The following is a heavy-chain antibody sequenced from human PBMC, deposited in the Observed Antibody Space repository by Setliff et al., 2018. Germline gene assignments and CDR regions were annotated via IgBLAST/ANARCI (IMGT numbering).Heavy chain of an antibody. D-gene: IGHD6-19*01. CDR3: ASPGYRSAWYYVY. J-gene: IGHJ4*02. Sequence: PGGSLRLSCAASGFTFGDFAMTWVRQAPGKGLEWVSGIGGRGISTYYADSVKGRFTISRDNSKNTLYLQMNSLRAEDTAVYYCASPGYRSAWYYVYWGQGTLVTVSS. CDR2: IGGRGIST. CDR1: GFTFGDFA. V-gene: IGHV3-23*01.